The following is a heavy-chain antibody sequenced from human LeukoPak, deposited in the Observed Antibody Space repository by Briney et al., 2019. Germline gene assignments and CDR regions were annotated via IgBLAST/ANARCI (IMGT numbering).Heavy chain of an antibody. D-gene: IGHD3-22*01. J-gene: IGHJ4*02. V-gene: IGHV3-23*01. CDR2: ISGSGGST. CDR3: AKDLWYDSSGYYYHFLAPDY. CDR1: GFTFSSYA. Sequence: PGGSLRLSCAASGFTFSSYAMSWVRQAPGKGLEWVSAISGSGGSTYYADSVKGRFTISRDNSKNTLYLQMNSLRAEDTAVYYCAKDLWYDSSGYYYHFLAPDYWGQGTLVTVSS.